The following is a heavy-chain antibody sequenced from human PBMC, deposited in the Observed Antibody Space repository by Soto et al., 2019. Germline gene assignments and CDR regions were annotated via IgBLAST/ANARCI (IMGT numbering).Heavy chain of an antibody. V-gene: IGHV1-69*13. J-gene: IGHJ5*02. Sequence: SVKVSCKASGGTFSSYAISWVRQAPGQGLEWMGGIIPIFGTANYAQKFQGRVTITADESTSTAYMELSSLRSEDTAVYYCARDGPLGIAARPTKWFDPWGQGTLVTVS. CDR1: GGTFSSYA. CDR3: ARDGPLGIAARPTKWFDP. CDR2: IIPIFGTA. D-gene: IGHD6-6*01.